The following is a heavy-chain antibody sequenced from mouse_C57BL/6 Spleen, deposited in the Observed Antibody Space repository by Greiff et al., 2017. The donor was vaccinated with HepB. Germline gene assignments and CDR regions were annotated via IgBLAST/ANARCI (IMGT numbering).Heavy chain of an antibody. CDR3: ATTVAATGAMDY. CDR2: ISDGGSYT. CDR1: GFTFSSYA. Sequence: EVKLVESGGGLVKPGGSLKLSCAASGFTFSSYAMSWVRQTTEKRLEWVATISDGGSYTYYPDNVKGRFTISRDNAKNNLYLQMSHLKSEDTAMYYCATTVAATGAMDYWGQGTSVTVSS. V-gene: IGHV5-4*03. J-gene: IGHJ4*01. D-gene: IGHD1-1*01.